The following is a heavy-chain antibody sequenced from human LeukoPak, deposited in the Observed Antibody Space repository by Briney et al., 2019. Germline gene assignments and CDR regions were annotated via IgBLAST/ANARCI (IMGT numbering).Heavy chain of an antibody. D-gene: IGHD3-3*01. J-gene: IGHJ3*02. CDR3: ATDSGPIFGVVQGAFDI. CDR2: INPNSGGT. V-gene: IGHV1-2*02. CDR1: GYTFTGYY. Sequence: ASVKVSCKASGYTFTGYYMHWVRQAPGQGLEWMGWINPNSGGTNYAQKFQGRVTTTRDTSISTAYMELSSLRSEDTAVYYCATDSGPIFGVVQGAFDIWGQGTMVTVSS.